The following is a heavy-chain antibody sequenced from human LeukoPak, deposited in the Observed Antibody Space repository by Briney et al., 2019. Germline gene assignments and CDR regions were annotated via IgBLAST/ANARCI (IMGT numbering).Heavy chain of an antibody. V-gene: IGHV1-69*13. J-gene: IGHJ6*03. CDR1: GGTFSSYA. D-gene: IGHD6-19*01. CDR2: IIPICGTA. Sequence: SVNVSCKSSGGTFSSYAISWVRQAPGQGREGMGGIIPICGTANYAQKFQGRVTITADESTSTAYMELSSLRYEDTAVYYCARATHKAPRGWYEPYYYYYYMDVWGKGTTVTISS. CDR3: ARATHKAPRGWYEPYYYYYYMDV.